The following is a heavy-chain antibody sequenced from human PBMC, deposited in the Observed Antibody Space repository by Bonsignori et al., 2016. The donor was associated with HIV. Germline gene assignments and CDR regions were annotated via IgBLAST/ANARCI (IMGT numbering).Heavy chain of an antibody. Sequence: WVRQAPGQGLEWMGWINPNSGGTNYAQKFQGRVTMTRDTSISTAYMELSRLRSDDTAVYYCARVEGSGWYLSSAEYFQHWGQGTLVTVSS. CDR3: ARVEGSGWYLSSAEYFQH. CDR2: INPNSGGT. D-gene: IGHD6-19*01. J-gene: IGHJ1*01. V-gene: IGHV1-2*02.